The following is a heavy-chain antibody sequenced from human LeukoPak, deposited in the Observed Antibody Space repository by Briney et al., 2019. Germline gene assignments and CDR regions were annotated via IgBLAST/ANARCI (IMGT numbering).Heavy chain of an antibody. CDR1: GFSLTSNY. V-gene: IGHV1-46*01. J-gene: IGHJ4*02. CDR2: MRPTDAYT. D-gene: IGHD6-19*01. Sequence: ASVKVSCKASGFSLTSNYMHWVRQAPGQGLEWMGYMRPTDAYTGYAPKFQGRVTVTRDTSTNTVYMELSSLRSDDTAVYYCAREGAVALKHFDLWGQGALVTVSS. CDR3: AREGAVALKHFDL.